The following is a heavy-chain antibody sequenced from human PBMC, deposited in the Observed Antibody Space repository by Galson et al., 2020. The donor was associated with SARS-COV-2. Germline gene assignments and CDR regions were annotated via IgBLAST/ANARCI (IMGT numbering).Heavy chain of an antibody. CDR1: GFTFSSYA. CDR2: ISYDGSNK. J-gene: IGHJ6*02. CDR3: ARSYGFGELLFVDYYYGMDV. Sequence: GESLKISCAASGFTFSSYAMHWVRQAPGKGLEWVAVISYDGSNKYYADSVKGRFTISRDNSKNTLYLQMNSLRAEDTAVYYCARSYGFGELLFVDYYYGMDVWGQGTTVTVSS. V-gene: IGHV3-30-3*01. D-gene: IGHD3-10*01.